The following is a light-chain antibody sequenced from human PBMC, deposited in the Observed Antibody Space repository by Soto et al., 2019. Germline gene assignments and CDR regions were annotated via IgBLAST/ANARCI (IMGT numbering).Light chain of an antibody. V-gene: IGLV4-60*02. Sequence: QTVVTQSSSASASLGSSVKLTCTLTSGHSTYIIAWHQQQPGKAPRYLMKIKGSGSYNRGSGVPDRFSGSSSGADRYLTISNLQFEDEADYYCETWDSNVWVFGGGTKLTVL. CDR1: SGHSTYI. CDR3: ETWDSNVWV. CDR2: IKGSGSY. J-gene: IGLJ3*02.